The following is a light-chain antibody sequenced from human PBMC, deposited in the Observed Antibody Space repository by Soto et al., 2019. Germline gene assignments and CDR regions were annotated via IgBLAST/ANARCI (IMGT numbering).Light chain of an antibody. CDR3: QQYNSYPWT. CDR1: QSISSF. V-gene: IGKV1-5*01. CDR2: DAS. J-gene: IGKJ1*01. Sequence: DIQMTQSPSTVSGSVGDRVTITCRASQSISSFVAWYQQKPGKAPKLLIYDASSLDSGVPSTFSGRGAGTEFTLTISSLQPDDFATYYCQQYNSYPWTFRQGTMADIK.